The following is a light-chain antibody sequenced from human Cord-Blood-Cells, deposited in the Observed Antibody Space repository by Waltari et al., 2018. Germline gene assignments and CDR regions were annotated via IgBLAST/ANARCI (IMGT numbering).Light chain of an antibody. V-gene: IGKV3-11*01. J-gene: IGKJ4*01. CDR2: DAS. Sequence: EIVLTQSPVTPSLSPVERATLSGTASQSVSSYLAWYQRKPDQAPRLRIYDASNRATAIPARFSGRGSEADFNLSISCLGPEDFAVDSWQQRSNWLTFGGGTKVEIK. CDR1: QSVSSY. CDR3: QQRSNWLT.